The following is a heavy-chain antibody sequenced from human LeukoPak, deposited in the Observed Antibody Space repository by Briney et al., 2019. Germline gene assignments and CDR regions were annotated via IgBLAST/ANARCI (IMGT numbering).Heavy chain of an antibody. J-gene: IGHJ6*03. V-gene: IGHV4-30-4*08. CDR3: SRGEAMDV. CDR2: IYYSGST. CDR1: GGSFSSGDYY. Sequence: SETLSLTCTVSGGSFSSGDYYWNWIRQPPGKGLEWIGYIYYSGSTYYNPSLKSRIIISVDTSKNQFSLKLTSVTAADTAVYYCSRGEAMDVWGKGTTVIVSS.